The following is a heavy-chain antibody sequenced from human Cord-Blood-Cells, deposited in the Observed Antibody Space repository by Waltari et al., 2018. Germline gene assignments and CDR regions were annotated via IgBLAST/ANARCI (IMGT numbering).Heavy chain of an antibody. Sequence: QLQLQESGPGLVKPSETLSLTCTVSGGSIRRSSYYWGWIRQPPGTGLEWIGSIYYSGSTYYNPSLKSRVTISVDTSKNQFSLKLSSVTAADTAVYYCARLYGDYGAFDIWGQGTMVTVSS. CDR3: ARLYGDYGAFDI. J-gene: IGHJ3*02. CDR2: IYYSGST. V-gene: IGHV4-39*07. D-gene: IGHD4-17*01. CDR1: GGSIRRSSYY.